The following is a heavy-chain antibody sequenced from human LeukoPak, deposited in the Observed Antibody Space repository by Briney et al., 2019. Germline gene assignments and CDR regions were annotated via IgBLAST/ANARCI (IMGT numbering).Heavy chain of an antibody. V-gene: IGHV1-24*01. D-gene: IGHD3-3*01. CDR2: FDPEDGET. J-gene: IGHJ4*02. CDR3: ATGGTIYDFWSGYCYG. CDR1: GYTFTSYG. Sequence: ASVKVSCKASGYTFTSYGISWVRQAPGKGLEWMGGFDPEDGETIYAQKFQGRVTMTEDTSTDTAYMELSSLRSEDTAVYYCATGGTIYDFWSGYCYGWGQGTLVTVSS.